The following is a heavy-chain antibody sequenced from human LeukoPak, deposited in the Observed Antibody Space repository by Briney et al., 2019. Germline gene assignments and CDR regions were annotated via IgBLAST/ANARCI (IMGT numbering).Heavy chain of an antibody. J-gene: IGHJ4*02. V-gene: IGHV4-34*01. CDR2: INYSGST. CDR1: GFTFSNAW. CDR3: ASWAWFGDQRVDY. D-gene: IGHD3-10*01. Sequence: GSLRLSCAASGFTFSNAWMSWIRQPPGKGLEWIGEINYSGSTNYNPSLKSRVTISVDTSKNQLSLKLSSVTAADTAVYYCASWAWFGDQRVDYWGQGTLVTVSS.